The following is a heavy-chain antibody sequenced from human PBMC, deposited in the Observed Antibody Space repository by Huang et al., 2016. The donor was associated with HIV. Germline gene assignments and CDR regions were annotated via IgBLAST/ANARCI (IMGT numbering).Heavy chain of an antibody. D-gene: IGHD4-17*01. CDR3: ARVGLETTVTTSKYYFDY. Sequence: QVQLVQSGAEVKKPGSSVKVSCKASGGTLSRYTISWVRQAQGQGLEWMGCIIPMFGTANYAQKCQGRVTITADESTSTAYMELSSLRSEDTAVYYCARVGLETTVTTSKYYFDYWGQGTLVTVSS. CDR1: GGTLSRYT. J-gene: IGHJ4*02. CDR2: IIPMFGTA. V-gene: IGHV1-69*01.